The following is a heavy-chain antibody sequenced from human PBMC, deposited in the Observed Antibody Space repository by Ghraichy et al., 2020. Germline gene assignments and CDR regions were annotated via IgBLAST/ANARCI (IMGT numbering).Heavy chain of an antibody. CDR3: ARGGYCTGWYESGYCGVDV. CDR2: INANCGGA. CDR1: GYTFSDYY. Sequence: ASVKVSCKASGYTFSDYYIHWVRQAPGQGLEWMGWINANCGGAKYAHKFQGWAAMTRDTSISTAYMELTWLTSDDTAVYYCARGGYCTGWYESGYCGVDVWGQGTTVIVTS. V-gene: IGHV1-2*04. D-gene: IGHD6-19*01. J-gene: IGHJ6*02.